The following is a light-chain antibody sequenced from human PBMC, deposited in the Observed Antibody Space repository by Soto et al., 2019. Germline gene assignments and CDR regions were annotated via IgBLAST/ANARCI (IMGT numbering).Light chain of an antibody. V-gene: IGKV2-40*01. Sequence: IVMTQTPLSLPVTPGEPASISCRSSHSLLNSVDGNTYLDWYLQKPGQSPRLLIYTLSYRAPGVPDRFSGSGSGTGFTLKISRVEAEDVGIYYCMQRLELPYTFGQGTKLEIK. J-gene: IGKJ2*01. CDR2: TLS. CDR1: HSLLNSVDGNTY. CDR3: MQRLELPYT.